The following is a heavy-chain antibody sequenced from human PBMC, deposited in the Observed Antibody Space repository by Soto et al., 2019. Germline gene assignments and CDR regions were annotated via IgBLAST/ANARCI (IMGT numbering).Heavy chain of an antibody. CDR1: GYTFITYG. J-gene: IGHJ4*02. CDR2: ITPYNGKT. CDR3: ARHHVRGRTIAGAAEF. D-gene: IGHD1-26*01. V-gene: IGHV1-18*01. Sequence: ASVKVSCKASGYTFITYGVTWVRQAPGQARVGIGVITPYNGKTHYAQKFQDRVTMNTDTAATTAYMELRSLTSDDSAMYYCARHHVRGRTIAGAAEFWGQGTLVTVSS.